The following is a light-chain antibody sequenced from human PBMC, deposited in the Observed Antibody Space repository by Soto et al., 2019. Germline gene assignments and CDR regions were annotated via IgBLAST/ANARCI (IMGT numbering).Light chain of an antibody. CDR2: QVS. CDR1: QSLEYSDGNTF. Sequence: DVVLTQSPLSLPVTLGQPASMSCRSSQSLEYSDGNTFVNWFHQRPGQSPRRLIYQVSNRDSGVPDRFTGSGSGTDFTLRISRVEAEDVGLYFCMQGTHWPWTFGQGTKVEI. CDR3: MQGTHWPWT. V-gene: IGKV2-30*01. J-gene: IGKJ1*01.